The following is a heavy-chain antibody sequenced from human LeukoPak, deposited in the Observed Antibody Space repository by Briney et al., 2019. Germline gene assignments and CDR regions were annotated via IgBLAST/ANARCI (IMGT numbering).Heavy chain of an antibody. V-gene: IGHV1-2*02. J-gene: IGHJ4*02. Sequence: ASAKVSCKASGYTFTGYYMHWVRQAPGQGLEWMGWINPNSGGTNYAQKFQGRVTMTRDTSISTAYMELSRLRSDDTAVYYCARDYYDSSGYYYPKDYWGQGTLVTVSS. CDR2: INPNSGGT. CDR1: GYTFTGYY. CDR3: ARDYYDSSGYYYPKDY. D-gene: IGHD3-22*01.